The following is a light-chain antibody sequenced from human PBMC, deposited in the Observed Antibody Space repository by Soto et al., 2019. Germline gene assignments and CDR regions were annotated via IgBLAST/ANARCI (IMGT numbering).Light chain of an antibody. CDR1: QGISSY. CDR2: AAS. J-gene: IGKJ4*01. V-gene: IGKV1-9*01. CDR3: QQPNSYPRLT. Sequence: DIQLTQSPSFLSASVGDRVTITCRASQGISSYLAWYQQKPGKAPKLLIYAASTLRSGVPSRFSGSGSGTEFTLTISSLQPEDFATYYCQQPNSYPRLTFGGGTKVEMK.